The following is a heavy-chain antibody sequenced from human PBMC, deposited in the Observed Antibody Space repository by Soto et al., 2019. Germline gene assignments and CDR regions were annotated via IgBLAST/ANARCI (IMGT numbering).Heavy chain of an antibody. CDR2: IIPIFGTA. CDR1: GGTFSSYA. CDR3: ARRFLDSSGYYLADNWFDP. J-gene: IGHJ5*02. Sequence: SVKVSCKASGGTFSSYAISWVRQAPGQGLEWMGGIIPIFGTANYAQKFQGRVTITADESTSTAYMELSSLRSEDTAVYYCARRFLDSSGYYLADNWFDPWGQGTLVTVSS. D-gene: IGHD3-22*01. V-gene: IGHV1-69*13.